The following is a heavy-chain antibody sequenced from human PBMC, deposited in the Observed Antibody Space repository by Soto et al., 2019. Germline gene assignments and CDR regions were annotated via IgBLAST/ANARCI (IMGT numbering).Heavy chain of an antibody. J-gene: IGHJ4*02. CDR2: INSDGSTT. D-gene: IGHD1-26*01. Sequence: EVQLVESGGGLVQPGGSLRLSCAASGFTFSSYWMHWVRQAPGKGLVWVSRINSDGSTTSYADSVKGRFTISRDNAKNTLYLQMNSLRAKDTTVYYCARVGVGAYYFDYWGQGTLVTVSS. V-gene: IGHV3-74*01. CDR1: GFTFSSYW. CDR3: ARVGVGAYYFDY.